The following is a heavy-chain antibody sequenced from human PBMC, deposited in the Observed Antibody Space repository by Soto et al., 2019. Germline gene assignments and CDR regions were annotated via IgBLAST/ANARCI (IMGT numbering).Heavy chain of an antibody. D-gene: IGHD3-10*01. J-gene: IGHJ4*02. Sequence: EVQLLESGGGLVQPGGSLRLSCAASGFTFSSYAMSWVRQAPGKGLEWVSALRGSGGSTYYADSVKRRFTISRDNSKNTLYLQMNSLRAEDTAVYYCAKSHRAMVRGATPFDYWGQGTLVTVSS. CDR2: LRGSGGST. CDR1: GFTFSSYA. V-gene: IGHV3-23*01. CDR3: AKSHRAMVRGATPFDY.